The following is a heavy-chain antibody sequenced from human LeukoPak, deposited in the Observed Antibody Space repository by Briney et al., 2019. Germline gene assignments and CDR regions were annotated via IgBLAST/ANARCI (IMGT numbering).Heavy chain of an antibody. Sequence: GGSLRLSCAASGFTFDDYAMDWVRQAPGKGLEWVSGISWNSGSIGYADSVKGRFTISRDNAKNSLYLQMNSLRAEDTALYYCASSSSWYEPDFDYWGQGTLVTVSS. CDR2: ISWNSGSI. V-gene: IGHV3-9*01. J-gene: IGHJ4*02. CDR3: ASSSSWYEPDFDY. CDR1: GFTFDDYA. D-gene: IGHD6-13*01.